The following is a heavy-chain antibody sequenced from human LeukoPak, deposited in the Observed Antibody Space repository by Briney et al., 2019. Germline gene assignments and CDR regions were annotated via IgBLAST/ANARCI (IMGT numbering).Heavy chain of an antibody. Sequence: SGGSLRLSCAASGFTFSSYGMHWVRQAPGKGLEWVAVISYDGSNKYYADSVKGRFTISRDNSKNTLYLQMNSLRAEDTAVYYCARDGHCSGGSCYSDAFDIWGQGTMVTVSS. J-gene: IGHJ3*02. V-gene: IGHV3-30*03. CDR1: GFTFSSYG. D-gene: IGHD2-15*01. CDR2: ISYDGSNK. CDR3: ARDGHCSGGSCYSDAFDI.